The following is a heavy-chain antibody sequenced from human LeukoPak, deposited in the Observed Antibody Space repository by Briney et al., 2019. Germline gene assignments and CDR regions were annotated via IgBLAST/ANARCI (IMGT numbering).Heavy chain of an antibody. J-gene: IGHJ1*01. V-gene: IGHV1-18*01. D-gene: IGHD2-15*01. CDR1: GYTLISYS. CDR2: ISAYNGHT. CDR3: ARGDCSSDTCYLPEYFQH. Sequence: GASVKVSCKASGYTLISYSISWVRQAPGHGLEWMGWISAYNGHTNYAQKLQGRVTMTTDTSTSTAYMELRSLRPDDTAVYYCARGDCSSDTCYLPEYFQHWGQGTLVTVSS.